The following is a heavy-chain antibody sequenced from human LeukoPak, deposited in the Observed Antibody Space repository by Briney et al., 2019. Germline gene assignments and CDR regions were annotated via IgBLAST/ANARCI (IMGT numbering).Heavy chain of an antibody. D-gene: IGHD6-6*01. J-gene: IGHJ1*01. V-gene: IGHV4-34*01. CDR3: ARLPGPYSSSSLYFQH. Sequence: SETLSLTCAVYGGSFSGYYWSWIRQPPGKGLEWIGEINHSGSTNYNPSLKSRVTISVDTSKNQFSLKLSSVTAADTAVYYCARLPGPYSSSSLYFQHWGQGTLVTVSS. CDR1: GGSFSGYY. CDR2: INHSGST.